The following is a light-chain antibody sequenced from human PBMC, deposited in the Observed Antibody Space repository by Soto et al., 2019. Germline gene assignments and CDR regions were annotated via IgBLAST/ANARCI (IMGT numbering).Light chain of an antibody. CDR1: SSNIGAGYD. J-gene: IGLJ2*01. CDR3: KSYDSSLSGSVV. Sequence: VLTQPPSVSGAPGQRVTISCTGSSSNIGAGYDVHWYQQLPGTAPKLLIYGNSNRPSGVPDRFSGSKSGTSASLAITGLQAEDEADYYCKSYDSSLSGSVVFGGGTKLTVL. V-gene: IGLV1-40*01. CDR2: GNS.